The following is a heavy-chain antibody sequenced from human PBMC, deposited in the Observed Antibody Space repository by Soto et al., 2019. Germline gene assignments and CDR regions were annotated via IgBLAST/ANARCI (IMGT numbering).Heavy chain of an antibody. CDR1: GVTFSDYY. V-gene: IGHV3-11*01. D-gene: IGHD2-8*01. Sequence: GESXRLSCSSSGVTFSDYYMIWIRQAPGKGLEWVAYISSSGTGIYYPDSVKGRFTISRYNAKNSLYLQMSSLRAEDTAVYYCAREYYDDFDIWGQGPMVTV. CDR3: AREYYDDFDI. J-gene: IGHJ3*02. CDR2: ISSSGTGI.